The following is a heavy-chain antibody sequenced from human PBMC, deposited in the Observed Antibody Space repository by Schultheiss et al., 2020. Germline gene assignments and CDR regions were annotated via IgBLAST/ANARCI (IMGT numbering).Heavy chain of an antibody. V-gene: IGHV1-18*01. CDR2: ISAYNGNT. Sequence: ASVKVSCKASGYTFTSYGISWVRQAPGQGLEWMGWISAYNGNTNYAQKLQGRVTMTTDTSTSTAYMELRSLRSDDTAVYYCARDFPFFEVWSGQRAQSYYYGMDVWGQGTTVTVSS. D-gene: IGHD3-3*01. CDR3: ARDFPFFEVWSGQRAQSYYYGMDV. J-gene: IGHJ6*02. CDR1: GYTFTSYG.